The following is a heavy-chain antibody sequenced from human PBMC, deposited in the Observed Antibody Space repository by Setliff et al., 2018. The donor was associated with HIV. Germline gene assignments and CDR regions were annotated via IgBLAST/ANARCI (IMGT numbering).Heavy chain of an antibody. J-gene: IGHJ4*02. D-gene: IGHD3-22*01. CDR1: GYTFTSYG. Sequence: ASVKVSCKASGYTFTSYGISWVRQAPGQGLEWMGWISAYNGNTNYAQKLQGRVTMTTDTCTSTAYMELRSLRSDDTAVYYCARGGGYYDSSGYIFFPGLPDYWGQGTLVTVSS. CDR2: ISAYNGNT. CDR3: ARGGGYYDSSGYIFFPGLPDY. V-gene: IGHV1-18*01.